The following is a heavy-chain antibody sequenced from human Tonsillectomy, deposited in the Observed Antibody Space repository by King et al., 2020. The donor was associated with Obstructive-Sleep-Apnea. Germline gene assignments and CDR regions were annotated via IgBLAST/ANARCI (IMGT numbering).Heavy chain of an antibody. CDR3: ARDRYSGYDALDY. V-gene: IGHV1-46*01. D-gene: IGHD5-12*01. J-gene: IGHJ4*02. CDR2: INPSGGST. CDR1: GYTFISYY. Sequence: VQLVESGTEVKKPGASVKVSCKASGYTFISYYMHWVRQAPGQGLEWMGIINPSGGSTSYAQKFQGRVTMTTDTSTSTVYMELSSLRSEDTAVYYCARDRYSGYDALDYWGQGTLVTVSS.